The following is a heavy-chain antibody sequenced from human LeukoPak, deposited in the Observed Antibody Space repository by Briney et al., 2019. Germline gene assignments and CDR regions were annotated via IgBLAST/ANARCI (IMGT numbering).Heavy chain of an antibody. V-gene: IGHV4-4*07. J-gene: IGHJ4*02. CDR3: ARENSGSYREFDY. Sequence: PSETLSLTCTVSGGSISSYYWSWIRQPAGKGLEWIGRIYTSGSTNYNASLKSRVSMSVDTSKNQFSLKLSSVHAGDTAVFYCARENSGSYREFDYWGQGTLVTVSS. CDR1: GGSISSYY. D-gene: IGHD1-26*01. CDR2: IYTSGST.